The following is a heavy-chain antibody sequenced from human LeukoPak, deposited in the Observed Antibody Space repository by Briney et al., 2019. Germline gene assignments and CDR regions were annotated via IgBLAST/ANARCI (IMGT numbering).Heavy chain of an antibody. D-gene: IGHD5-18*01. CDR2: ISGSGSST. CDR1: GFTFSSYA. CDR3: AKVTAGIYFDY. V-gene: IGHV3-23*01. J-gene: IGHJ4*02. Sequence: GGSLRLSCAASGFTFSSYAMSWVRQAPGKGLEWVSGISGSGSSTYNADSVKGRFTTSRDNSKNTVYLQMNSLRAEDTAVYYCAKVTAGIYFDYWGQGTLVTVSS.